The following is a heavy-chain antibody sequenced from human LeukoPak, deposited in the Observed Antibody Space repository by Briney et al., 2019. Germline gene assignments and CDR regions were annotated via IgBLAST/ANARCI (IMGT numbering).Heavy chain of an antibody. Sequence: PGGSLRLSCAAYGFTFSSYSMNWVRQAPGKGLEWVSFISTSSSYIYYADSVKGRFTISRDNAKNSLYLEMNSLRAEDTAVYYCAKVLRSSWHHDAFDIWGQGTMVTVSS. D-gene: IGHD6-13*01. J-gene: IGHJ3*02. CDR1: GFTFSSYS. V-gene: IGHV3-21*01. CDR2: ISTSSSYI. CDR3: AKVLRSSWHHDAFDI.